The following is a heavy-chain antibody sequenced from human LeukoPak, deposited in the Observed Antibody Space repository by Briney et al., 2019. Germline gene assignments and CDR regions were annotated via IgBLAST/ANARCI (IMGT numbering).Heavy chain of an antibody. J-gene: IGHJ5*02. CDR1: GFAFSTYE. CDR3: ARGDPHADL. CDR2: ITISGQTK. V-gene: IGHV3-48*03. Sequence: PGGSLRLACAAAGFAFSTYEMSWVRQAPGKGLEWIADITISGQTKNYADSVKGRFTISRDNAMSSLYLQMNRLRVEDTGVFYCARGDPHADLWGQGTLVTVSS.